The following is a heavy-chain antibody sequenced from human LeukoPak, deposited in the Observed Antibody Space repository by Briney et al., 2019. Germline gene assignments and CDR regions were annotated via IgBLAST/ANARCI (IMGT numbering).Heavy chain of an antibody. CDR2: IYTSGST. Sequence: SETLSLTCTVSGGSISRGSYYWSWIRQPAGKGLEWIGRIYTSGSTNYNPSLKSRVTISVDTSKNQFSLKLSSVTAADTAVYYCARVGTVYDAFDIWGQGTLVTASS. CDR1: GGSISRGSYY. CDR3: ARVGTVYDAFDI. V-gene: IGHV4-61*02. D-gene: IGHD1-14*01. J-gene: IGHJ3*02.